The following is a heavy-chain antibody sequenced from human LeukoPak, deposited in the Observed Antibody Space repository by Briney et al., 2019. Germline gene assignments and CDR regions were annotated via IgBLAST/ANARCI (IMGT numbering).Heavy chain of an antibody. CDR3: ARLPPYYYDSSGYDY. Sequence: GGSLRLSCAASGFTFSSYGMHWVRQAPGKGLEWVAFIRYDGSNKYYADSVKGRFTISRDNAKNSLYLQMNSLRAEDTAVYYCARLPPYYYDSSGYDYWGQGTLVTVSS. D-gene: IGHD3-22*01. V-gene: IGHV3-30*02. J-gene: IGHJ4*02. CDR1: GFTFSSYG. CDR2: IRYDGSNK.